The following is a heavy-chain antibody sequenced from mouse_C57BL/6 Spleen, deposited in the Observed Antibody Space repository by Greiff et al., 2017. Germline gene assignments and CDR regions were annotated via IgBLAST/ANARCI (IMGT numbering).Heavy chain of an antibody. V-gene: IGHV1-15*01. CDR1: GYTFTDYE. Sequence: QVQLQQSGAELVRPGASVTLSCKASGYTFTDYEMHWVKQTPVHGLEWIGAIDPETGGTAYNQKFKGKAILTADKSSSTAYMELRSLTSEDSAVYYCTRDYYGSRYGGQGTTLTVSS. CDR2: IDPETGGT. D-gene: IGHD1-1*01. J-gene: IGHJ2*01. CDR3: TRDYYGSRY.